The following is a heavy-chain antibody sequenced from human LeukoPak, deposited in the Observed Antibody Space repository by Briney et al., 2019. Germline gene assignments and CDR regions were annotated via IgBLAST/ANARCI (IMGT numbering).Heavy chain of an antibody. D-gene: IGHD5-18*01. V-gene: IGHV3-7*01. CDR3: ARGYPTHAFDI. CDR1: YSGFTFTNYW. Sequence: GGSLRLSCAASYSGFTFTNYWMNWVRQAPGKGLEWVANIRQDGSDKYYVDSVKGRFTISRDNAKNSLYLQMNSLRAEDTAVYYCARGYPTHAFDIWGQGAMVTVSS. CDR2: IRQDGSDK. J-gene: IGHJ3*02.